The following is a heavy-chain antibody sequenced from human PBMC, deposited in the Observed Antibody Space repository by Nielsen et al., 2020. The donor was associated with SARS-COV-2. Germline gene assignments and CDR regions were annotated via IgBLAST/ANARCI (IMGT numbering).Heavy chain of an antibody. J-gene: IGHJ6*02. CDR2: IYYSGST. V-gene: IGHV4-39*07. CDR1: GGSISSSSYY. Sequence: SETLSLTCTVSGGSISSSSYYWGWIRQPPGKGLEWIGSIYYSGSTYYNPSLKSRVTISVDTSKNQFSLKLSSVTAADTAVYYCARDRWAQQLVRGGPPYYYYGMDVWGQGTTVTVSS. D-gene: IGHD6-13*01. CDR3: ARDRWAQQLVRGGPPYYYYGMDV.